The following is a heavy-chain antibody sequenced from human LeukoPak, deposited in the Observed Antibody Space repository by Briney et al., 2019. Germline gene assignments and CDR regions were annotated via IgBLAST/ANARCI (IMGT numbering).Heavy chain of an antibody. V-gene: IGHV4-39*01. J-gene: IGHJ4*02. Sequence: SETLSLTCTVSGDSISSTTYSWGWIRQPPGKGLEWIGSIYYSGSTYYNPSLKSRVTISIDTSKNQFSLKLSSVTAADTAVYYCARLQSQGYSSSWSFDYWGQGTLVTVSS. CDR3: ARLQSQGYSSSWSFDY. CDR1: GDSISSTTYS. D-gene: IGHD6-13*01. CDR2: IYYSGST.